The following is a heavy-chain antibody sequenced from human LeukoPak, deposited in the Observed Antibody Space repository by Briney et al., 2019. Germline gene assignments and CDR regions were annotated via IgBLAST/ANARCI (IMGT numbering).Heavy chain of an antibody. V-gene: IGHV3-48*01. J-gene: IGHJ3*02. Sequence: GGSLRVSCAVSGLTFSSYSMNWVRQAPGKGLEWVSHISESSSSKHYADSVRGRFTVSRDNAKNSLYLQMNSLRAEDTAVYYCARDGGGPDAFDIWGQGTMVTVPS. CDR2: ISESSSSK. CDR3: ARDGGGPDAFDI. CDR1: GLTFSSYS.